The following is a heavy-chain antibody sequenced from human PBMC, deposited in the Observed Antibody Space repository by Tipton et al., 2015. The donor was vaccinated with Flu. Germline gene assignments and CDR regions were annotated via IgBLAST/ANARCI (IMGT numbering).Heavy chain of an antibody. D-gene: IGHD5/OR15-5a*01. Sequence: GSLRLSCAASGYSFSSYWMHWVRQAPGKGLVWVSLIISDGTNATYADSVKGRFTISRDNAKNSLSLEMNSLRPEDTALYYCAKAAVSGTVYDYFFPMDVWGQGTTVTVSS. V-gene: IGHV3-74*01. J-gene: IGHJ6*02. CDR3: AKAAVSGTVYDYFFPMDV. CDR2: IISDGTNA. CDR1: GYSFSSYW.